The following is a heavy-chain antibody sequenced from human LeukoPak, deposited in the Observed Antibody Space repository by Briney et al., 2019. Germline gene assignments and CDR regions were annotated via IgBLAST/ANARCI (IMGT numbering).Heavy chain of an antibody. V-gene: IGHV4-34*01. CDR3: AREAEYSFGSGSYRLYNWFDP. J-gene: IGHJ5*02. Sequence: SETLSLTCAVYGGSFSGYYWSWIRQPPGKGLEWIGEINHSGSTNYNPSLKSRATISVDTSKNQFSLKLSSVTAADTAVYYCAREAEYSFGSGSYRLYNWFDPWGQGTLVTVSS. D-gene: IGHD3-10*01. CDR2: INHSGST. CDR1: GGSFSGYY.